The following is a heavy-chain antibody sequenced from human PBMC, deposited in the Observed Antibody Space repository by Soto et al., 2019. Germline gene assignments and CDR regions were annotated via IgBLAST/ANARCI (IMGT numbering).Heavy chain of an antibody. CDR2: IYHTGRT. Sequence: HVQLQESGPGLVEPSGTLSLTCTVYGGSIDTNTWWSWVRQFPGKGLEWIGDIYHTGRTADNPSLKSRVSMSVDKSRNQFSLKLTSVTAADTAVYYCARVEVPASSYWHTFDPWGQGALVTVAS. V-gene: IGHV4-4*02. CDR1: GGSIDTNTW. CDR3: ARVEVPASSYWHTFDP. J-gene: IGHJ5*02. D-gene: IGHD1-26*01.